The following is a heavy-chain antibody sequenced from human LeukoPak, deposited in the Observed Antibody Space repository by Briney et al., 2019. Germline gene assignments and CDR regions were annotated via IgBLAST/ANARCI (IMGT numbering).Heavy chain of an antibody. D-gene: IGHD3-3*01. CDR2: ISGSGGST. J-gene: IGHJ5*02. Sequence: GGSLRLSCAASGFTFSSYAMSWVRQAPGKGLEWVSAISGSGGSTYYADSVKGRFTISRDNSKNTLYLQMNSLRAEDTAVYYCAKSGGIFGVAINWFDPWGQGTLVTVSS. CDR3: AKSGGIFGVAINWFDP. CDR1: GFTFSSYA. V-gene: IGHV3-23*01.